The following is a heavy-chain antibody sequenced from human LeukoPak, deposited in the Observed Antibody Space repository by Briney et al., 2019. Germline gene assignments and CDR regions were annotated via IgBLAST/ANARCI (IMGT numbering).Heavy chain of an antibody. CDR2: INSDGTST. CDR1: GFTLIDYW. V-gene: IGHV3-74*01. J-gene: IGHJ4*02. Sequence: GGSLRLSCAASGFTLIDYWMHWVRQAPGKGLVWVSRINSDGTSTTYADSVKGRFTISRDNAKNTLYLQMNSLRADDTAMYYCARDTGYSNFDYWGQGTLVTVSS. CDR3: ARDTGYSNFDY. D-gene: IGHD4-11*01.